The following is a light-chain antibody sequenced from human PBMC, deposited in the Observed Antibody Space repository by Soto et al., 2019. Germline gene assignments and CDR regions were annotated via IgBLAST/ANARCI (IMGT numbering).Light chain of an antibody. CDR2: GAS. V-gene: IGKV3-15*01. CDR1: QSVSSN. CDR3: QHYNNLPSWT. J-gene: IGKJ1*01. Sequence: EIGMTQSPATLYVSPGERATLSCRASQSVSSNLAWYQQKPGQAHRLLFYGASTRATGIPARFSGSGSGTEITLTISRLQSEDFAVYYCQHYNNLPSWTFGLETKVDI.